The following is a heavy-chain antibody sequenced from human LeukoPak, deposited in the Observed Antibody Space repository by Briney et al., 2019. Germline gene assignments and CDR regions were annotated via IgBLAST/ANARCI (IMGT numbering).Heavy chain of an antibody. CDR3: AAGYSSSDNWFDP. CDR2: IYHSGST. CDR1: GGSISSSNW. J-gene: IGHJ5*02. Sequence: SGTLSLTCAVSGGSISSSNWWSWVRQPPVKGLEWIGEIYHSGSTNYNPSLKSRVTISVDKSKNQFSLKLSSVTAADTAVYYCAAGYSSSDNWFDPWGQGTLVTVSS. V-gene: IGHV4-4*02. D-gene: IGHD6-13*01.